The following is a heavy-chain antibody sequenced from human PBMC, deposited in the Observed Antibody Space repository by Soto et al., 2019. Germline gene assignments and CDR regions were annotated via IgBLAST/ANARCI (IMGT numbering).Heavy chain of an antibody. V-gene: IGHV3-53*04. Sequence: GGSLRLSCAVSGFFVSSNYMSWVRQAPGKGLEWVSTISTSGDTHYADSVKGRSTVSRHNSKNTLFFQMNSLRPEDTAVYYCARDMHYYNSSGSSDVFDLWGQGTLVTVSS. J-gene: IGHJ3*01. CDR1: GFFVSSNY. CDR2: ISTSGDT. D-gene: IGHD3-22*01. CDR3: ARDMHYYNSSGSSDVFDL.